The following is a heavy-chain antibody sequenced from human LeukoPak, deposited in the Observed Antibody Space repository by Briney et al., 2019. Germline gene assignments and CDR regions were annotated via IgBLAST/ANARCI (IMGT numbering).Heavy chain of an antibody. CDR3: ARDTPGYCSGGSCPFDP. CDR1: GYTFTSYG. Sequence: ASVKVSCKASGYTFTSYGISWVRQAPGQGLEWMGWISAYNGNTSYAQKLQGRVTMTTDTSTSTAYMELRSLRSDDTAVYYCARDTPGYCSGGSCPFDPWGQGTLVTVSS. D-gene: IGHD2-15*01. J-gene: IGHJ5*02. CDR2: ISAYNGNT. V-gene: IGHV1-18*01.